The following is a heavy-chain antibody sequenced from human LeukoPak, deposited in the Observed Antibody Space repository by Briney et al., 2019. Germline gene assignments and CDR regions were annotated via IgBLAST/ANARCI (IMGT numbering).Heavy chain of an antibody. D-gene: IGHD5-18*01. CDR3: AREVAIGYSYGYHYFDY. CDR1: GGSISSYY. J-gene: IGHJ4*02. CDR2: IYYSGST. V-gene: IGHV4-59*01. Sequence: PSETLSLTCTVSGGSISSYYWSWIRQPPGKGLERIGYIYYSGSTNYNPSLKSQVTISVDTSKNQISLKLSSVTAADTAVYYCAREVAIGYSYGYHYFDYWGQGTLVTVSS.